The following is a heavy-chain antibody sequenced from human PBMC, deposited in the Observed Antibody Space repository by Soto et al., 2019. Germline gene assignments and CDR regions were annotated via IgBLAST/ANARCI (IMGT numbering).Heavy chain of an antibody. Sequence: QVQLVESGGGVVQPGRSLRLSCAASGFTFSSYAMHWVRQATGKGLEWVAVISYDGSNKYYADSVKGRFTISRDNSKNTLYLQMNSLRTEDTAVYYWARPLWRDDYNWGYFDLWGRGTLVTVSS. CDR3: ARPLWRDDYNWGYFDL. V-gene: IGHV3-30-3*01. J-gene: IGHJ2*01. CDR1: GFTFSSYA. CDR2: ISYDGSNK. D-gene: IGHD4-4*01.